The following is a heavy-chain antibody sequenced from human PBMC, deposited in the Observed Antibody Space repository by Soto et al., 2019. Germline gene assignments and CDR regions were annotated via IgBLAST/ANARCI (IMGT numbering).Heavy chain of an antibody. J-gene: IGHJ4*02. CDR2: ISYDGSNK. Sequence: GSLSLSCAASGFTFSSYGMHWVRQAPGKGLEWVAVISYDGSNKYYADSVKGRFTISRDNSKNTLYLQMNSLRAEDTAVYYCAKAAVPDYYDSSGYCPFDYWGQGTLVTVSS. D-gene: IGHD3-22*01. CDR1: GFTFSSYG. V-gene: IGHV3-30*18. CDR3: AKAAVPDYYDSSGYCPFDY.